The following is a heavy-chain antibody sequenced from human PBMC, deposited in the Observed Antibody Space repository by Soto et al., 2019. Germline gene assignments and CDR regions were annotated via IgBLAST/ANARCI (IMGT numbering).Heavy chain of an antibody. Sequence: QVQLVESGGGLVKPGESLRLSCAASGFTFSDFYMNWIRQAPGKGLEWDSYISTSGGTTYYTDSVKGRFTISRDNAQNSLFLQMDSLRAEDTAVYFCARDYSGRNPFDSWGQGVLVTVAS. V-gene: IGHV3-11*01. CDR3: ARDYSGRNPFDS. CDR2: ISTSGGTT. J-gene: IGHJ4*02. D-gene: IGHD1-26*01. CDR1: GFTFSDFY.